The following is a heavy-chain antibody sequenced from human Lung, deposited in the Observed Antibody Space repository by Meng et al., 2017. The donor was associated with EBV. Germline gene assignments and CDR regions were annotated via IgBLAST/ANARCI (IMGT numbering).Heavy chain of an antibody. CDR1: WFTLRGCWVG. CDR3: EHGRVGGSLMDGGDFDY. Sequence: QLPVTVAGPVLLYPPPPLTLTFTVSWFTLRGCWVGGGRIRQPPGKALEWLALICWNDDKQFSPSLKSRLTITRDTSKFQLVLTIANIAAVDTATYDCEHGRVGGSLMDGGDFDYWGHGTLVTVSS. V-gene: IGHV2-5*01. D-gene: IGHD3-16*01. J-gene: IGHJ4*01. CDR2: ICWNDDK.